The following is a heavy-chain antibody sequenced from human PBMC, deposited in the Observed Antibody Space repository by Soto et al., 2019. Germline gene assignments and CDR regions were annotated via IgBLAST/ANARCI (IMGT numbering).Heavy chain of an antibody. D-gene: IGHD1-26*01. Sequence: QVQLVESGGGVVQPGRSLRLSCAASGFTFSSYGMHWVRQAPGKGLEWVAVISYDGINRYYANSVKGQFTISRDNSNNTLYLQMNSLRGEDTAVYHCARSEVSGKYLDYWGQGALVTVSS. V-gene: IGHV3-30*03. CDR1: GFTFSSYG. CDR2: ISYDGINR. J-gene: IGHJ4*02. CDR3: ARSEVSGKYLDY.